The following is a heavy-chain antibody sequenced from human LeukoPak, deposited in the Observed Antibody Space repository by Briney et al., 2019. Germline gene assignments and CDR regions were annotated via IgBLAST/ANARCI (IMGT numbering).Heavy chain of an antibody. J-gene: IGHJ4*02. V-gene: IGHV1-2*02. CDR1: GYTFTDHF. CDR2: INPNSGGT. D-gene: IGHD3-10*01. Sequence: ASVKVSCKASGYTFTDHFMHWVRHAPGQGLEWMGWINPNSGGTSYAQKFKGRVTMTRDTSINTVYMELSRPGSDDTAVYYCARDYELGTPGSAYEFFDYWGQGTLVTVSS. CDR3: ARDYELGTPGSAYEFFDY.